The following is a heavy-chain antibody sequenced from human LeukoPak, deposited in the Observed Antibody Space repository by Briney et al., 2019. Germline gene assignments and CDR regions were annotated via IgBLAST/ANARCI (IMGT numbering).Heavy chain of an antibody. V-gene: IGHV3-23*01. CDR2: INAGDRST. CDR3: AKDFVAVAGGKVDC. CDR1: AFTFSSYA. Sequence: QSGGSLRLSCAASAFTFSSYAMSWVRQAPGKGLQWVSGINAGDRSTYYAESVKGRFTISRDNSKNTLYLQMNSLIVEDTAVYYCAKDFVAVAGGKVDCWGQGTLVTVSS. J-gene: IGHJ4*02. D-gene: IGHD6-19*01.